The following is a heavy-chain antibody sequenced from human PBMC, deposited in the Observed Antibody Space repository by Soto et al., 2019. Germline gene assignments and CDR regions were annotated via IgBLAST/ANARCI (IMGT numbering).Heavy chain of an antibody. J-gene: IGHJ4*02. CDR3: AHMRSSSWSFGY. CDR1: GFSLSTSGMC. V-gene: IGHV2-5*08. Sequence: SGPTLVNPTQTLTLTCTFSGFSLSTSGMCVSWIRQPPGKALEWLALIYWDDDKRYSPSLKSRLTITKDTSKNQVVLTMTNMDPVDTATYYCAHMRSSSWSFGYWGQGTLVTVSS. CDR2: IYWDDDK. D-gene: IGHD6-13*01.